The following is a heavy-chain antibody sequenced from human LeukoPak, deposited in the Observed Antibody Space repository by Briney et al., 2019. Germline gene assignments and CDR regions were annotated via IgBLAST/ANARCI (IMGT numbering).Heavy chain of an antibody. CDR2: INPNSGGT. Sequence: ASVKVSCKTSGYSFTDYYMHWERQAPGQGLEWMGWINPNSGGTSSAQKFQGRVTMTRDTSITTVYMEVSWLTSDDTAIYYCARADRLDGGPYLIGPWGQGTLVTVSS. J-gene: IGHJ5*02. V-gene: IGHV1-2*02. D-gene: IGHD2-21*01. CDR1: GYSFTDYY. CDR3: ARADRLDGGPYLIGP.